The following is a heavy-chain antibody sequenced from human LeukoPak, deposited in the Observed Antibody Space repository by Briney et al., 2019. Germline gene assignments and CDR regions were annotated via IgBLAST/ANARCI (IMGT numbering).Heavy chain of an antibody. J-gene: IGHJ4*02. D-gene: IGHD5-24*01. CDR2: ISSSSSYI. CDR3: ARARASYNPFDY. V-gene: IGHV3-21*01. CDR1: GFTFSSYS. Sequence: PGGSLRLPCAASGFTFSSYSMNWVRQAPGKGLEWVSSISSSSSYIYYADSVKGRFTISRDNAKNSLYLQMNSLRAEDTAVYYCARARASYNPFDYWGQGTLVTVSS.